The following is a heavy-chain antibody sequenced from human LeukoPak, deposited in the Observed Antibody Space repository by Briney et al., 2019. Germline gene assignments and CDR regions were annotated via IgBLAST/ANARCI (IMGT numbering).Heavy chain of an antibody. CDR2: INHSGST. Sequence: SETLSLACAVYGGSFSGYYWSWIRQPPGKGLEWIGAINHSGSTNYNPSLKSRVTISLDTSKNLFSLKLSSVTAADTAVYYCARERGRPIFGVVKHWFDPWGQGNLVTVSS. D-gene: IGHD3-3*01. CDR3: ARERGRPIFGVVKHWFDP. J-gene: IGHJ5*02. V-gene: IGHV4-34*01. CDR1: GGSFSGYY.